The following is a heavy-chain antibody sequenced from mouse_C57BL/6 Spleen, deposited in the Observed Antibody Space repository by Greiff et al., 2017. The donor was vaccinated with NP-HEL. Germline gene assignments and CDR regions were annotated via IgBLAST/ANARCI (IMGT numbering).Heavy chain of an antibody. CDR2: INPSTGGT. J-gene: IGHJ2*01. CDR1: GYSFTGYY. CDR3: YSNSDY. Sequence: EVQLQQSGPELVKPGASVKISCKASGYSFTGYYMDWVKQSPEKSLEWIGEINPSTGGTTYNQKFKAKATLTVDKSSSTAYMQLKSLTSEDSAVYYCYSNSDYWGQGTTLTVSS. V-gene: IGHV1-42*01. D-gene: IGHD2-5*01.